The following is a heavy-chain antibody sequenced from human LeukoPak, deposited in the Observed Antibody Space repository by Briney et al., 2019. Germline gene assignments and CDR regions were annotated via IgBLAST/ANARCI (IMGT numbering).Heavy chain of an antibody. Sequence: ASVPVSYKASGYTFTDYYMHWVRQAPGQGLEWMGWIYLNSGVTYYAQKFQGRVSMTRDTSISTAYMVVSRLRSDDSALYYCARLATPNLYYFDYWGQGTLVTVSS. D-gene: IGHD1-26*01. J-gene: IGHJ4*02. CDR3: ARLATPNLYYFDY. CDR2: IYLNSGVT. V-gene: IGHV1-2*02. CDR1: GYTFTDYY.